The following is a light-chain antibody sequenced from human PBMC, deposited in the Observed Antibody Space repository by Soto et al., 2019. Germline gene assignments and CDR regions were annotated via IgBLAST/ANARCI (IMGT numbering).Light chain of an antibody. V-gene: IGKV3-15*01. J-gene: IGKJ4*01. CDR1: QSVSSN. CDR3: QQYNNWPFLLT. Sequence: EIVMTQSPATLSVSPGERATLSCRASQSVSSNLAWYQQKPGQAPRLVIYGASTRATGFPARFSGSGSGTEFTLTISSLQSEDFAVYYCQQYNNWPFLLTFGGGTKVEIK. CDR2: GAS.